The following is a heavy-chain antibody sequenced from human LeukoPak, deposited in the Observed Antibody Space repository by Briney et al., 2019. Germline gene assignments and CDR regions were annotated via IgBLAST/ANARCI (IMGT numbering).Heavy chain of an antibody. CDR3: ARDPDGYNWFDS. D-gene: IGHD1-14*01. V-gene: IGHV4-4*07. CDR1: GASISSYY. Sequence: SETLSLTCTVSGASISSYYWSWIRQPAGKGPEWTGRVYSSGSTNYNPPLKSRVTMSEDTSKNQFSLKLRSVTAADTAVYYCARDPDGYNWFDSWGQGTQVTVST. CDR2: VYSSGST. J-gene: IGHJ5*01.